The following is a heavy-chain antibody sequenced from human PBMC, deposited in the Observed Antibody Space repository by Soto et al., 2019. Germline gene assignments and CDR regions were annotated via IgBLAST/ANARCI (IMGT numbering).Heavy chain of an antibody. CDR2: IYYSGNT. D-gene: IGHD4-4*01. CDR1: GGSVSSSFYY. J-gene: IGHJ5*02. V-gene: IGHV4-39*01. Sequence: SETLSLTCTVSGGSVSSSFYYWGWIRQPPGKGLEWMGSIYYSGNTYYNPSLKSRVSISVDTSKNQFSLKLSSVTAADTAVYHCAATVTTDWFDPWGQGTLVTVSS. CDR3: AATVTTDWFDP.